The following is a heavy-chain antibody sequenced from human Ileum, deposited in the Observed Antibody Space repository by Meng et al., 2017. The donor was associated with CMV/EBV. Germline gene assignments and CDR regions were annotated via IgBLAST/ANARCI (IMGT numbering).Heavy chain of an antibody. CDR2: IYSGGST. J-gene: IGHJ4*02. CDR3: ARMSY. Sequence: EVSLVGFGGGLIPPGGSLGLSCAASGFTVSSNYMSWARQAPGKGLEWVSVIYSGGSTYYADSVKGRFTISRDNSKNTLYLQMNSLRVEDTAVYYCARMSYWGQGTLVTVSS. CDR1: GFTVSSNY. V-gene: IGHV3-53*01.